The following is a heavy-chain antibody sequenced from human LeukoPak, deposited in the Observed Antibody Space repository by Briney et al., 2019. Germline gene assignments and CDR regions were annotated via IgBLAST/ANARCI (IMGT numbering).Heavy chain of an antibody. D-gene: IGHD3-10*01. CDR3: ARDSLRFYGSGIHWYFDL. V-gene: IGHV3-30*19. Sequence: PGRSLRLSCAASGFTFSSYGMHWVRQAPGKGLEWVAVIWYDGSNKYYADSVKGRFTISRDNSKNTLYLQMNSLRAEDTAVYYCARDSLRFYGSGIHWYFDLWGRGTLVTVSS. CDR2: IWYDGSNK. J-gene: IGHJ2*01. CDR1: GFTFSSYG.